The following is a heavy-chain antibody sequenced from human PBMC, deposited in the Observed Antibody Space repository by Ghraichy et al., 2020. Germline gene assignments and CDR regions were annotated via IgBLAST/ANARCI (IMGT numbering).Heavy chain of an antibody. CDR1: GGSFSGYY. J-gene: IGHJ6*02. Sequence: TLSLTCAVYGGSFSGYYWSWIRQPPGKGLEWIGEINHSGSTNYNPSLKSRVTISVDTSKNQFSLKLSSVTAADTAVYYCARVLRYFDWVRWYGMDVWGQGTTVTVSS. CDR2: INHSGST. V-gene: IGHV4-34*01. CDR3: ARVLRYFDWVRWYGMDV. D-gene: IGHD3-9*01.